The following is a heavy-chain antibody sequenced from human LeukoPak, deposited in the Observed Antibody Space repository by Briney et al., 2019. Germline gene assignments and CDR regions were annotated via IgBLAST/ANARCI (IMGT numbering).Heavy chain of an antibody. J-gene: IGHJ4*02. Sequence: GESLRLSCAASGFTFSSTGMHWVRQAPGKGLEWVSFISYDGSIKYYAGSVRGRFSISRDNSKNTLYLQMNSLRAEDTAVYYCAKDWHYWGQGTLVTVSS. CDR2: ISYDGSIK. CDR1: GFTFSSTG. CDR3: AKDWHY. V-gene: IGHV3-30*18.